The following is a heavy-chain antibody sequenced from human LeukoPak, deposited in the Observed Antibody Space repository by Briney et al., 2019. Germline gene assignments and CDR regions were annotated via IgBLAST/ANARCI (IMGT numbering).Heavy chain of an antibody. J-gene: IGHJ4*02. CDR1: GASITSGSYY. D-gene: IGHD4-17*01. CDR2: IHTSGTT. V-gene: IGHV4-61*02. CDR3: ARDGDYGDYEY. Sequence: SETLSLTCAVSGASITSGSYYWCWIRQPAGKGLEWIGRIHTSGTTNYNPSLKSRVTISADTSKNQFSLKLTSVTAADTAVYYCARDGDYGDYEYWGQGTLVTVSP.